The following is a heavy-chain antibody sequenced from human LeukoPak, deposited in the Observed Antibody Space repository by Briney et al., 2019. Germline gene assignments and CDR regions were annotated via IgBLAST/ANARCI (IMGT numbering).Heavy chain of an antibody. D-gene: IGHD2-15*01. J-gene: IGHJ4*02. Sequence: GASVKVSCKASGGTFSSYAISWVRQAPGQGLEWMGRIIPILGIANYAQKFQGRVTITADKSTSTAYMELSSLRSEDTAVYYCARDWLPELLATWGQGTLVTVSS. CDR2: IIPILGIA. CDR3: ARDWLPELLAT. CDR1: GGTFSSYA. V-gene: IGHV1-69*04.